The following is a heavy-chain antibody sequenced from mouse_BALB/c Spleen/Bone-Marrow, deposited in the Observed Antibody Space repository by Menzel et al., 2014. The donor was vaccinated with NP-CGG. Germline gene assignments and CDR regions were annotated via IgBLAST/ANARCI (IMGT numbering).Heavy chain of an antibody. J-gene: IGHJ3*01. Sequence: EVQLQESGGGLVQPKVSLKLSCAASGFTFNTYAMNWVRQAPGKGLEWVARIRSKSNNYATYYADSVRDRFTISRDDSQSMLYLQMNNLKTEDTAMYYCVRQNYDYAWFAYWGQGTLVTVSA. D-gene: IGHD2-4*01. CDR1: GFTFNTYA. V-gene: IGHV10-1*02. CDR2: IRSKSNNYAT. CDR3: VRQNYDYAWFAY.